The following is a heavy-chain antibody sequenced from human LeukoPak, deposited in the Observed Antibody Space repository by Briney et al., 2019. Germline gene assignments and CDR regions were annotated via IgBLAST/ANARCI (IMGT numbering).Heavy chain of an antibody. Sequence: SETLSLTCTVSGGSISSYYWGWIRQPPGKGLEWIGYIYYSGSTNYNPSLKSRVTISVDTSKNQFSLKLSSVTAADTAVYYCARGTTVTIYGMDVWGQGTTVTVSS. CDR2: IYYSGST. V-gene: IGHV4-59*01. CDR3: ARGTTVTIYGMDV. J-gene: IGHJ6*02. D-gene: IGHD4-11*01. CDR1: GGSISSYY.